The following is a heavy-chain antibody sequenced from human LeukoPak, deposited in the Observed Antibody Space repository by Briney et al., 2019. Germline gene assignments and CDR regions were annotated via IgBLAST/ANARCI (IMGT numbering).Heavy chain of an antibody. D-gene: IGHD4-17*01. CDR3: AKKFPGAVTNGPDY. J-gene: IGHJ4*02. CDR1: GGSISSYY. V-gene: IGHV4-59*08. CDR2: IYCSGST. Sequence: SETLSLTCTVSGGSISSYYWNWIRQPPGKGLEWIGYIYCSGSTNYNVSLKSRVTVSVDTSNNQFSLKLSSVTAADTAVYYCAKKFPGAVTNGPDYWGQGTLVTVSP.